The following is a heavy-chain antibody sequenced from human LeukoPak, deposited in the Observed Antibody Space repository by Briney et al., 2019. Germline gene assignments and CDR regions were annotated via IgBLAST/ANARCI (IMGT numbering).Heavy chain of an antibody. CDR3: ARESYDSSGYYYGGGFDY. CDR1: GCTVNNCV. D-gene: IGHD3-22*01. J-gene: IGHJ4*02. V-gene: IGHV3-23*01. CDR2: ISGDGGGT. Sequence: GSSLRLSCAAYGCTVNNCVMNWLRQAPGKGLEWVSSISGDGGGTYYDDSVKGRFTISRDNAKNTLYLQMNSLRAEDTAVYYCARESYDSSGYYYGGGFDYWGQGTLVTVSS.